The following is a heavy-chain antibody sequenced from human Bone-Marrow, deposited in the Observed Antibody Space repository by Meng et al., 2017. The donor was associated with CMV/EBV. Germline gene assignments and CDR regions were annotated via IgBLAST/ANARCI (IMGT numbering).Heavy chain of an antibody. CDR2: IYSGGST. J-gene: IGHJ3*02. D-gene: IGHD3-3*01. CDR3: ARGFTIFGVVIGAVDI. Sequence: GESLKISCAASGFTVSSNYMSWVRQAPGKGLEWVSVIYSGGSTYYADSVKGRFTISRDNSKNTLYLQMNSLRAEDTAVYYCARGFTIFGVVIGAVDIWGQGTMVTVSS. V-gene: IGHV3-53*01. CDR1: GFTVSSNY.